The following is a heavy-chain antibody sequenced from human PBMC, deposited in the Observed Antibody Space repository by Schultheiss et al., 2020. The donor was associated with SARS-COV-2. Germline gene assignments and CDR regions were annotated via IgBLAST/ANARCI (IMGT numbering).Heavy chain of an antibody. D-gene: IGHD3-3*01. CDR2: ISGSGDDT. Sequence: GGSLRLSCAASGFTFSDYYMSWIRQAPGKGLEWVSAISGSGDDTLYADSVKGRFTISRDNSKNTLYLQMNSLRAEDTAVYYCARVYYDFWSGPATLDYWGQGTLVTVSS. CDR1: GFTFSDYY. V-gene: IGHV3-23*01. CDR3: ARVYYDFWSGPATLDY. J-gene: IGHJ4*02.